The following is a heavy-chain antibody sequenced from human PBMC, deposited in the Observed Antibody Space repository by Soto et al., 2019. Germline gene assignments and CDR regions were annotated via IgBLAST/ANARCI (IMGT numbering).Heavy chain of an antibody. CDR2: IIPIFGTA. V-gene: IGHV1-69*01. CDR3: AVAYCGGDCYYGDYYFYGLDV. Sequence: QVQLVQSGAEVKKPGSSVKVSCKASGGTFSSYAISWVRQAPGQGLEWMGGIIPIFGTANYAQKFQGRVTITADESTSTAYMELSSLRSEDTAVYYCAVAYCGGDCYYGDYYFYGLDVWGQGTTVTVSS. D-gene: IGHD2-21*02. J-gene: IGHJ6*02. CDR1: GGTFSSYA.